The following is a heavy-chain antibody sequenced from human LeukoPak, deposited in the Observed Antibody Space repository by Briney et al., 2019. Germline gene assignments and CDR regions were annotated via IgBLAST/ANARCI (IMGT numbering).Heavy chain of an antibody. V-gene: IGHV3-30-3*01. CDR3: ARDPRRYYDFWSGYYSNWFDP. Sequence: GRSLRLSCAASGFTFSSYAMHWVRQAPGNGREGLTVISYDGSNKYYADSVKGRFTISRDNSKNTLYLQMNSLRAEDTAVYYCARDPRRYYDFWSGYYSNWFDPWGQGTLVTVSS. CDR1: GFTFSSYA. D-gene: IGHD3-3*01. CDR2: ISYDGSNK. J-gene: IGHJ5*02.